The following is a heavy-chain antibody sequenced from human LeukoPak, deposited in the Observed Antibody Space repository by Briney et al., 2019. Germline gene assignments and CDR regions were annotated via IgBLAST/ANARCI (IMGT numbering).Heavy chain of an antibody. J-gene: IGHJ4*02. CDR1: GFTFSSYA. D-gene: IGHD1-26*01. CDR3: ARDRGGSPHN. CDR2: IYSGGST. Sequence: PGGSLRLSCAASGFTFSSYAMSWVRQAPGKGLEWVSVIYSGGSTYYADSVKGRFTISRDNSKNTLYLQMNSLRAEDTAVYYCARDRGGSPHNWGQGTLVTVSS. V-gene: IGHV3-53*01.